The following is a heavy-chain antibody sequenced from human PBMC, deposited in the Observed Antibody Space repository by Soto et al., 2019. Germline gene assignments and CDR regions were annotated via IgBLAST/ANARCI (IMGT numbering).Heavy chain of an antibody. V-gene: IGHV3-48*01. D-gene: IGHD2-2*01. Sequence: GGSLRLSCAASGFTFSSYSMNWVRQAPGKGLEWVSYISSSSSTIYYADSVKGRFTISRDNAKNSLYLQMNSLRAEDTAVYYCARYPRGGIVVVPAAINYYFDYWGQGTLVTVSS. CDR1: GFTFSSYS. CDR2: ISSSSSTI. CDR3: ARYPRGGIVVVPAAINYYFDY. J-gene: IGHJ4*02.